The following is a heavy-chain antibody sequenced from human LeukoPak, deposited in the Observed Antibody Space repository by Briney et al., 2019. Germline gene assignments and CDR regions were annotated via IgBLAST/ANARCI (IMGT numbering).Heavy chain of an antibody. D-gene: IGHD3-3*01. CDR2: ISAYNGNT. CDR1: GYTFTSYG. CDR3: ARQWRHYDFWSGTPEAMDV. V-gene: IGHV1-18*01. J-gene: IGHJ6*03. Sequence: ASVKVSCKASGYTFTSYGISWVRPAPGQGLEWMGWISAYNGNTNYAQKLQGRVTMTTDTSTSTAYMELRSLRSDDTAVYYCARQWRHYDFWSGTPEAMDVWGKGTTVTVSS.